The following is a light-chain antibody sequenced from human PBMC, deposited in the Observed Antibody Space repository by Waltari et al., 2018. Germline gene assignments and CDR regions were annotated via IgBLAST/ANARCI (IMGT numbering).Light chain of an antibody. Sequence: LLHTEGMTYLYWFLQKPGQPPQLLIYEVSKRFSGVPDRFSGSGSGTDFTLRISRVEAEDVGVYYCMQSLQLSMWTFGQGTKVEIK. CDR2: EVS. CDR1: LLHTEGMTY. J-gene: IGKJ1*01. V-gene: IGKV2D-29*01. CDR3: MQSLQLSMWT.